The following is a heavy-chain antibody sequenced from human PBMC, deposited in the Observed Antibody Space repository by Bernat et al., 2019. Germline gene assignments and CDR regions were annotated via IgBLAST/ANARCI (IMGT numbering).Heavy chain of an antibody. CDR3: ATPWRATDYYGSSGYYGWDAFDT. Sequence: QVQLQQWGAGLLKPSETLSLTCAVYGGSFSGYYWSWIRQPPGKGLEWIGEINHSGSTYYNPSLKGRVTISVDTSKNQFSLKLTSVTAADTAVYYCATPWRATDYYGSSGYYGWDAFDTWGQGTMVTVSS. J-gene: IGHJ3*02. V-gene: IGHV4-34*01. D-gene: IGHD3-22*01. CDR1: GGSFSGYY. CDR2: INHSGST.